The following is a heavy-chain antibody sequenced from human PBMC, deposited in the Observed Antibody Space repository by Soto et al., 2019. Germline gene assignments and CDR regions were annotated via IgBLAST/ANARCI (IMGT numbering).Heavy chain of an antibody. CDR2: ITGSGLTS. Sequence: PGGSLRLSCAASGFIFSDFYMSWIRQAPGKGLEWVSHITGSGLTSHYADSVKGRFTISRDNAKNSLYLQMNSLRAEDTAVYYCARSYSSDYWGQGNLVTVSS. D-gene: IGHD6-13*01. CDR1: GFIFSDFY. J-gene: IGHJ4*02. V-gene: IGHV3-11*01. CDR3: ARSYSSDY.